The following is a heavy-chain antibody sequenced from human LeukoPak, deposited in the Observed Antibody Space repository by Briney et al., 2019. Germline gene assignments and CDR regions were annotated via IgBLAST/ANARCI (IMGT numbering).Heavy chain of an antibody. D-gene: IGHD6-13*01. Sequence: SETLSLTCTVSGASISSYYWSWIRQPPGKGLEWIGYIYYTGATNYNPSLKSRVTTSLDTSKNQFSLKLSSVTAADTAVYYCARDVYSSSSWLDPWGQGTLVTVSS. CDR2: IYYTGAT. CDR3: ARDVYSSSSWLDP. V-gene: IGHV4-59*12. CDR1: GASISSYY. J-gene: IGHJ5*02.